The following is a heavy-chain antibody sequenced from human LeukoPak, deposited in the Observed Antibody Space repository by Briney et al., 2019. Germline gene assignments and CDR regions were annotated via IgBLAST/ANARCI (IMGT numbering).Heavy chain of an antibody. D-gene: IGHD2-21*02. V-gene: IGHV3-66*02. CDR1: GFTVSSNY. CDR2: IYSGGST. Sequence: PGGSLRLSCAASGFTVSSNYMSWVRQAPGKGLEWVSVIYSGGSTYYADSVKGRFTISRDNSKNTLYLQMNSLRAEDTAVYYCARVCGGDCLDAFDIWGQGTMVTVSS. J-gene: IGHJ3*02. CDR3: ARVCGGDCLDAFDI.